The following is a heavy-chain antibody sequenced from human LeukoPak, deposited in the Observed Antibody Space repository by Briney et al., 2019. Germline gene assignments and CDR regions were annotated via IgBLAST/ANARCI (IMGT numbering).Heavy chain of an antibody. J-gene: IGHJ4*02. Sequence: PGGSLRLSCVVSGITLSNYGMSWVRQAPGKGLEWVSGISERGGSTNYADSVKGRLIISGDTSKNTVYLQMNSLRVEDTSVYFCAKRGIVIRAVIIIGFHKEAYYFDYWGQGILVTVSS. CDR2: ISERGGST. V-gene: IGHV3-23*01. CDR1: GITLSNYG. D-gene: IGHD3-10*01. CDR3: AKRGIVIRAVIIIGFHKEAYYFDY.